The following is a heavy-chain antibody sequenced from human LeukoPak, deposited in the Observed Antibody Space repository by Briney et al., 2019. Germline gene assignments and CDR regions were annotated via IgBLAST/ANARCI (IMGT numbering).Heavy chain of an antibody. Sequence: SETLSLTRTVSGGSISSYYWSWIRQPPGKGLEWIGYIYYSGSTNYNPSLKSRVTISVDTSKNQFSLKLSSVTAADTAVYYCARDVVSNLYSTVDYWGQGTLVTVSS. D-gene: IGHD6-13*01. CDR1: GGSISSYY. J-gene: IGHJ4*02. V-gene: IGHV4-59*01. CDR2: IYYSGST. CDR3: ARDVVSNLYSTVDY.